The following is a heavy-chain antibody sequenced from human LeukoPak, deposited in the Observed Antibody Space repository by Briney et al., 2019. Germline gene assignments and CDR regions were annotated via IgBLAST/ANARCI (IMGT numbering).Heavy chain of an antibody. CDR1: GYIFTTYA. CDR2: INAGNGNT. V-gene: IGHV1-3*01. Sequence: ASVKVSCKASGYIFTTYAMHWVRQAPGQRLEWMGWINAGNGNTEYSQKFQGRVTITRDTSASTAYMELSSLRSEDTAVYYCATTVTAGTYRYFQHWGQGTLVTVSS. CDR3: ATTVTAGTYRYFQH. D-gene: IGHD4-17*01. J-gene: IGHJ1*01.